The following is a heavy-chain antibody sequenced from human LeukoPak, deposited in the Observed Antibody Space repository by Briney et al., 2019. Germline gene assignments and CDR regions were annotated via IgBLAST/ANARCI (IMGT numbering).Heavy chain of an antibody. CDR1: GDSASSSTYY. Sequence: SETLSLTCIVSGDSASSSTYYWGWFRQPPGKALEWIGSIYQVVRTTYNPSLESRVTISVDTSKNHFSLRLTSVTVSDTAMYYCASSLYTTGWYVVYWGQGTLVTVSS. D-gene: IGHD6-19*01. CDR3: ASSLYTTGWYVVY. J-gene: IGHJ4*02. V-gene: IGHV4-39*02. CDR2: IYQVVRT.